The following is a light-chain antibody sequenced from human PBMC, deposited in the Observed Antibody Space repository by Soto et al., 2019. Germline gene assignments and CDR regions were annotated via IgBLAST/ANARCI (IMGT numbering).Light chain of an antibody. CDR2: VAS. Sequence: EIVMTQSPATLSASPGERATRTCRASQSVRSNLAWYQQKPGQAPRLLIYVASTRATGIPARFSGSGSGTEFTLSIGSPQSEDFAVYYRQQYNNWPPTFGQGTKVEIK. J-gene: IGKJ1*01. V-gene: IGKV3-15*01. CDR3: QQYNNWPPT. CDR1: QSVRSN.